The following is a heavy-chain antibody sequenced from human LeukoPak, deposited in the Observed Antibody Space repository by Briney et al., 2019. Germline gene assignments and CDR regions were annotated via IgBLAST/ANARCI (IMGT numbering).Heavy chain of an antibody. J-gene: IGHJ5*02. V-gene: IGHV1-46*01. D-gene: IGHD5-24*01. Sequence: PGGSLRLSCAASGFTFSSYGMHWVRQAPGQGPEWMGVISPSGGSTTYAQKFQGSVTLTRDMSTSTDYLELSSLRSEDTAVYYCARDNSVRDEAWWFNPWGQGTLVTVSS. CDR3: ARDNSVRDEAWWFNP. CDR1: GFTFSSYG. CDR2: ISPSGGST.